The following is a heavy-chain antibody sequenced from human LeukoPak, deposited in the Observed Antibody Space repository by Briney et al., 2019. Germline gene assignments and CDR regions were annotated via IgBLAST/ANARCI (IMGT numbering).Heavy chain of an antibody. CDR3: ATAPAAADSF. J-gene: IGHJ4*02. CDR1: GFTFSSFW. CDR2: IERDGSKK. Sequence: GGSLRLSCAASGFTFSSFWLTWVRQAPGKGLEWVANIERDGSKKTYVDSVKGRFTISRDNAKNSLYLQMGSLRAEDTAVYYCATAPAAADSFWGQGTLVAVSA. V-gene: IGHV3-7*01. D-gene: IGHD6-13*01.